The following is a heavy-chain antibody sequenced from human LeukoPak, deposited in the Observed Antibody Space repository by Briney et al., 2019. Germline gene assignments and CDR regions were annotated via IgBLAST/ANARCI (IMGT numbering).Heavy chain of an antibody. Sequence: GGSLRLSCAASGFTFSGYGMHWVRQAPGQGLEWVTGIAFDGSRKHYADSVKARFTISRDNARNTMDLQMNSLRVEDTAVYHCTRYDSSRFDPWAREPWSPSPQ. CDR3: TRYDSSRFDP. D-gene: IGHD3-3*01. CDR2: IAFDGSRK. J-gene: IGHJ5*02. V-gene: IGHV3-30*03. CDR1: GFTFSGYG.